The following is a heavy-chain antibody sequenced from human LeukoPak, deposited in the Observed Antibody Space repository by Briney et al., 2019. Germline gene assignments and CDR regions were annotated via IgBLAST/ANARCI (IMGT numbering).Heavy chain of an antibody. D-gene: IGHD1-1*01. Sequence: HGGSLRLSCAASGFTFSNSAMNWVCQAPGKXLEWVSGLSGSGDSKYYADSVKGRFTISRDNSKNTLYLQMHSLRAEDTAVYYCAKDLGWNPLGGVDYWGQGTLVTVSS. CDR1: GFTFSNSA. CDR2: LSGSGDSK. J-gene: IGHJ4*02. CDR3: AKDLGWNPLGGVDY. V-gene: IGHV3-23*01.